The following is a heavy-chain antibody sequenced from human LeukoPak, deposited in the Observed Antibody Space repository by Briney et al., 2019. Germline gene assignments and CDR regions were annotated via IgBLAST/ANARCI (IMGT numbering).Heavy chain of an antibody. CDR3: AGPPYDSSGYYPFFDY. V-gene: IGHV5-51*01. J-gene: IGHJ4*02. Sequence: GESLKISCKGSGYSFTSYWIGWVRQMPGKGLEWMGIIYPGDSDTRYSPSFQGQVTISADKSISTAYLQWSSLKASDTAMYYCAGPPYDSSGYYPFFDYWGQGTLVTVSS. D-gene: IGHD3-22*01. CDR1: GYSFTSYW. CDR2: IYPGDSDT.